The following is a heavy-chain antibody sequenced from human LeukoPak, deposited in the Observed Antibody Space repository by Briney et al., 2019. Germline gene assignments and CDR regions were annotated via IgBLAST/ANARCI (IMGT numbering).Heavy chain of an antibody. CDR1: GGSISSGDYY. J-gene: IGHJ5*02. CDR3: ARVRRSGNWFGDMFDP. D-gene: IGHD3-10*01. V-gene: IGHV4-30-4*01. CDR2: IYYSGSA. Sequence: SETLSLTCIVSGGSISSGDYYWSWIRQPPGKGLEWIGYIYYSGSAYYNPSLKSRLTISVDTSKNQFSLKVSSVTAADTAVYYCARVRRSGNWFGDMFDPWGQGTLVTVSS.